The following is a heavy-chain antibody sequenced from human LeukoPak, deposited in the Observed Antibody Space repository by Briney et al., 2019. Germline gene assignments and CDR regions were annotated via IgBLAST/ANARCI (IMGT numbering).Heavy chain of an antibody. CDR2: LRYDGSNK. CDR1: GFTFSSYG. Sequence: TGWSLRLSCAASGFTFSSYGMHGVRQAPGKGLEWVAFLRYDGSNKYYADSVKGRFTISRDNAKNSLYLQMNSLRAEDTAVYYCARANPAPYDSSGYNFRGYFDYWGQGTRVTVSS. V-gene: IGHV3-30*02. J-gene: IGHJ4*02. CDR3: ARANPAPYDSSGYNFRGYFDY. D-gene: IGHD3-22*01.